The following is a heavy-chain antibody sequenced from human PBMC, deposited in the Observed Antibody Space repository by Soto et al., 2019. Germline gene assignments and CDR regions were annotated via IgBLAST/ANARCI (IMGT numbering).Heavy chain of an antibody. Sequence: EVQLVESGGGLVQPGGSLRLSCAGSGFTLSDHYIDWVRQAPGKGLEWVGRSRDKAQGYSTAYAASVKGRFTTSRDESKNSVYLQMNSLKTEDTAVYYCSCVDPSAKSPDYWGQGTLVTVSS. D-gene: IGHD2-15*01. V-gene: IGHV3-72*01. CDR2: SRDKAQGYST. J-gene: IGHJ4*02. CDR3: SCVDPSAKSPDY. CDR1: GFTLSDHY.